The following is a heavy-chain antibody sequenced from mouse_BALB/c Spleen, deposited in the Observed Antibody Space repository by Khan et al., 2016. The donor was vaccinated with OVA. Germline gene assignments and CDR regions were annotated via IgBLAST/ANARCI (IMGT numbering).Heavy chain of an antibody. CDR1: GFTFSSYA. J-gene: IGHJ2*01. V-gene: IGHV5-6-5*01. Sequence: EVQLVESGGGLVKPGGSLKLSCAASGFTFSSYAMSWVRQTPEKRLEWVASISSGGSTYYPDSVKGRFTISRDNARNILYLQMSSLRSEDTAMYYVASSLYSYCSSYFDYWGQGTTLTVSS. CDR2: ISSGGST. D-gene: IGHD1-1*01. CDR3: ASSLYSYCSSYFDY.